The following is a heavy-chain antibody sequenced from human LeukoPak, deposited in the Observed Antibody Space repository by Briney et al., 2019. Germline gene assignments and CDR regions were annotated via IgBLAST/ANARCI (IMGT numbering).Heavy chain of an antibody. V-gene: IGHV1-69*04. D-gene: IGHD6-13*01. J-gene: IGHJ5*02. CDR1: GGTFSSYT. CDR3: ARDLRYSSNWFDP. Sequence: SVKVSCKASGGTFSSYTISWVRQAPGQGLEWMGRIIPILGIANYAQKFQGRVTITTDKSTSTAYMELSSLRSEDTAVYYCARDLRYSSNWFDPWGQGTLVTVSS. CDR2: IIPILGIA.